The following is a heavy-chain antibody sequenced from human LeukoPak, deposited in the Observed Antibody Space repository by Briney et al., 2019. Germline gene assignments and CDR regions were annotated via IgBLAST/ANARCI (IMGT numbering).Heavy chain of an antibody. CDR3: STGGGTHDY. J-gene: IGHJ4*02. CDR2: IRSRSAGGTT. D-gene: IGHD2-15*01. V-gene: IGHV3-15*01. Sequence: GGSLRLSCAASGLTFNNAWMSWVRQAPGKGLEWVGRIRSRSAGGTTDYGAPVKGRFTISRDDSKNTLYLQMNSLKTEDTAAYYCSTGGGTHDYWGQGTLVTVSS. CDR1: GLTFNNAW.